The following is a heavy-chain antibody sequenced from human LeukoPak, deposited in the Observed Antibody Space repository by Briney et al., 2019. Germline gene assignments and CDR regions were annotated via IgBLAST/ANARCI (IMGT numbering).Heavy chain of an antibody. J-gene: IGHJ4*02. CDR3: AKGDTSIVRRYYFDY. CDR1: GFTFSNYA. Sequence: PRGSLRLSSAASGFTFSNYAMSWVRQAPGKGPEWVSIISGSGDNTHYADSVKGRFTISRDNSKNTLYLQMNTLRAEDTAVYYCAKGDTSIVRRYYFDYWGQGNLVSVSS. CDR2: ISGSGDNT. D-gene: IGHD5-18*01. V-gene: IGHV3-23*01.